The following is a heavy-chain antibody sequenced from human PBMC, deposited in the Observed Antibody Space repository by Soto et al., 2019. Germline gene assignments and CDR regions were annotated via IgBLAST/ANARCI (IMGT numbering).Heavy chain of an antibody. D-gene: IGHD2-15*01. CDR1: VGTFSSYA. CDR2: IIPIFGTA. J-gene: IGHJ4*02. Sequence: SVNVSCKASVGTFSSYAISWVRQAPVQGLEWMGGIIPIFGTANYAQNFQGRVTITADESTSTAYMELSSLRSEDTAVYYCARESRYCSGGSCYFLPGIDYWGQGTLVTVSS. CDR3: ARESRYCSGGSCYFLPGIDY. V-gene: IGHV1-69*13.